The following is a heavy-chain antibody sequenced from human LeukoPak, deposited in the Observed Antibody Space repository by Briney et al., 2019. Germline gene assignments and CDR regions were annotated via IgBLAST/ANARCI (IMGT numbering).Heavy chain of an antibody. Sequence: PGVSLRLSCAASGFTLCSYAMTWVRQAPGRGLEWVSSVDGGGGGTYYADSVKGRFTISRDNSKDTLYLQMNGLRAEDTAVYFCAKQSAGSAAWYSLHYDFWGQGTLVTVSS. CDR2: VDGGGGGT. J-gene: IGHJ4*02. CDR1: GFTLCSYA. CDR3: AKQSAGSAAWYSLHYDF. V-gene: IGHV3-23*01. D-gene: IGHD6-13*01.